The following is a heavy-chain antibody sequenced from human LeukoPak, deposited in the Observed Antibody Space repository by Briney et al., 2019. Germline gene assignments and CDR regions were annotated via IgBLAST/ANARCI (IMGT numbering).Heavy chain of an antibody. J-gene: IGHJ6*02. CDR2: TSGSGDRT. CDR1: GFTFNNYA. Sequence: GGSLRLSCAASGFTFNNYAMSWFRQTPGKGLEWVSATSGSGDRTYYAESVKGRFSISRDNSKNTLYLQMHSLRAEDTAVYYCGKRELWHGSGEDAWGQGTTVTVSS. D-gene: IGHD3-10*01. CDR3: GKRELWHGSGEDA. V-gene: IGHV3-23*01.